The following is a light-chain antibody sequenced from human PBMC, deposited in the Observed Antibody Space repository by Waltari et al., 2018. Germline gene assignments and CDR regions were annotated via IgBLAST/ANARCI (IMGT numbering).Light chain of an antibody. CDR1: SSDVGGNAY. CDR2: DFN. Sequence: QSALTQPASVSGSPGQSITLPCTGRSSDVGGNAYVAWYQHPPGKAPKPLIFDFNERPSGVSSRFSGSKSGNTASLTISGLQAEDEADYYCSSYTPSSTSPYVFGTGTTVTVL. J-gene: IGLJ1*01. V-gene: IGLV2-14*03. CDR3: SSYTPSSTSPYV.